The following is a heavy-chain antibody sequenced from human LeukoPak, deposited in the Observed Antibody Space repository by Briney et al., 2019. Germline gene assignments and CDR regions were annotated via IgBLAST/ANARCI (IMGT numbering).Heavy chain of an antibody. Sequence: PSETLSLTCTVSGDSISGFHWSWIRQPPGKGLEWIGYIYYSGSTNYNPSLKSRVTISVDTSKNQFSLRLTSVSAADTAVYYCVRGPYGSGISNWFDPWGQGTQVIVSS. J-gene: IGHJ5*02. CDR2: IYYSGST. D-gene: IGHD3-10*01. CDR1: GDSISGFH. CDR3: VRGPYGSGISNWFDP. V-gene: IGHV4-59*01.